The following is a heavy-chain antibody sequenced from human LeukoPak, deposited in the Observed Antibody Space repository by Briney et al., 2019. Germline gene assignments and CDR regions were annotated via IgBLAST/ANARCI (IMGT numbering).Heavy chain of an antibody. CDR3: ATRDLRPRAGDTYYYDSSGYPAEEYGMDV. V-gene: IGHV1-2*02. CDR1: GYTFTGYY. CDR2: INPNSGGT. D-gene: IGHD3-22*01. Sequence: ASVKVSCKASGYTFTGYYMHWVRQAPGPGLEWMGWINPNSGGTNYAQKFQGRVTMTRDTSISTAYMELSRLRSDDTAVYYCATRDLRPRAGDTYYYDSSGYPAEEYGMDVWGQGTTVTVSS. J-gene: IGHJ6*02.